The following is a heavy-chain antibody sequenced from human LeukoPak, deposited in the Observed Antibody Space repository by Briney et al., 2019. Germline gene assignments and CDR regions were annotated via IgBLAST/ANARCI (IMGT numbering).Heavy chain of an antibody. D-gene: IGHD5-18*01. CDR3: AREVDTAMVNGPIDY. Sequence: SETLSLTCAVYGGSFSGYYWSWIRQPPGKGLEWIGSIYYSGSTYYNPSLKSRVTISVDTSKNQFSLKLSSVTAADTAVYYCAREVDTAMVNGPIDYWGQGTLVTVSS. V-gene: IGHV4-34*01. CDR2: IYYSGST. J-gene: IGHJ4*02. CDR1: GGSFSGYY.